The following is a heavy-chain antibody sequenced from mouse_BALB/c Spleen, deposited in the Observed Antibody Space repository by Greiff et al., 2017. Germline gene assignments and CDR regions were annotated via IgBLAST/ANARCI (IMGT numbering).Heavy chain of an antibody. J-gene: IGHJ3*01. V-gene: IGHV2-6-4*01. CDR1: GFSLSRYS. CDR3: AKEDYAYEAWFAY. D-gene: IGHD2-2*01. CDR2: IWGGGST. Sequence: VKLVESGPGLVAPSQSLSITCTVSGFSLSRYSVHWVRQPPGKGLEWLGMIWGGGSTDYNSAHKSRLSSSKDNTKSQVFLKLNSLQTDDTATYYCAKEDYAYEAWFAYWGQGTLVTVSA.